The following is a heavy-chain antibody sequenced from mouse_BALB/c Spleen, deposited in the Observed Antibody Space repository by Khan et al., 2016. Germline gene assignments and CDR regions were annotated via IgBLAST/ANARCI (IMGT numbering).Heavy chain of an antibody. CDR1: GYSFTGYY. V-gene: IGHV1S34*01. CDR3: GRAGDYYRYTFYAMDY. CDR2: ITCYNGAT. D-gene: IGHD2-14*01. Sequence: LVKTGASVKISCKASGYSFTGYYMHWVKQSHGKSLEWIGYITCYNGATSYNQKFKGKATFTVDTSSSTAYMQFNSLTSEDSAVYYCGRAGDYYRYTFYAMDYWGQGTSVTVSS. J-gene: IGHJ4*01.